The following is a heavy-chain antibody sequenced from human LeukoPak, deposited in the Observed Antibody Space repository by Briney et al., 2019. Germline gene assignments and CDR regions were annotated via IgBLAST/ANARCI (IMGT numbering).Heavy chain of an antibody. CDR3: ASGPSGQLLYPYYYGMDV. CDR2: IYYSGST. J-gene: IGHJ6*02. D-gene: IGHD2-2*02. Sequence: PSQTLSLTCAVSGGSISSGGYSWSWIRQHPGKGLEWIGYIYYSGSTYYNPSLKSRVTISVDTSRNQFSLKLSSVTAADTAVYYCASGPSGQLLYPYYYGMDVWGQGTTVTVSS. V-gene: IGHV4-31*11. CDR1: GGSISSGGYS.